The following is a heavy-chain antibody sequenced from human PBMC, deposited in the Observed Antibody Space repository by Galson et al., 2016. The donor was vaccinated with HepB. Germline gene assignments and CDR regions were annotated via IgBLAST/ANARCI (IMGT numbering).Heavy chain of an antibody. J-gene: IGHJ3*01. Sequence: SLRLSCAASGFTLTAYAMHWVRQAPGTGLEWVAVISYLGINKQYIDSVKGRFTLSRDTSKNTLYLQMSSLTAEDSAVYYCAKGANYCDSSHYYAFDFWGQGTMVTVSS. D-gene: IGHD3-22*01. V-gene: IGHV3-30-3*01. CDR2: ISYLGINK. CDR3: AKGANYCDSSHYYAFDF. CDR1: GFTLTAYA.